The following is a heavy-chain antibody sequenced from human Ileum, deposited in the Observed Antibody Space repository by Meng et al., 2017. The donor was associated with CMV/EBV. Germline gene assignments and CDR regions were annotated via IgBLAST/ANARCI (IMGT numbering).Heavy chain of an antibody. CDR3: VRGPPLSADIAPRYPFY. V-gene: IGHV4-34*01. Sequence: SETLSLTCAVYSESFSGYYYIWIRQPPGKGLEWIGEINQSGSTHYNPSLEIRVTISEDTLKNQFSLRLSSVTAADTAVYYCVRGPPLSADIAPRYPFYWGQGTLVTVSS. D-gene: IGHD5-12*01. CDR2: INQSGST. CDR1: SESFSGYY. J-gene: IGHJ4*02.